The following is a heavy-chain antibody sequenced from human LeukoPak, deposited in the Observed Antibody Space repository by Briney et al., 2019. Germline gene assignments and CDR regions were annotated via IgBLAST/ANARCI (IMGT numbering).Heavy chain of an antibody. CDR1: GFTFSSYS. CDR2: ISSSSSYI. J-gene: IGHJ6*02. V-gene: IGHV3-21*01. Sequence: GGSLRLSCAASGFTFSSYSMNWVRQAPGKGLEWVSSISSSSSYIFYADSVKGRFAISRDNARNLLYLQMNSLRAEDTAVYYCARDRGGMDAWGQGTTVTVSS. CDR3: ARDRGGMDA.